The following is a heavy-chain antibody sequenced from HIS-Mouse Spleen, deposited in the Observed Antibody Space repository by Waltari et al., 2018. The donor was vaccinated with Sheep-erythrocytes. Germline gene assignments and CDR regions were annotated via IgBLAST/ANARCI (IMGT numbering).Heavy chain of an antibody. CDR1: GGSVSSGGYY. Sequence: QVQLQESGPGLVTPSQTLSLSRTVSGGSVSSGGYYWSWIRQHPGKGLAWIGYIYYSGSTYYNPSLKSRVTISIDTSKNQFSLKLSSVTAADTAVYYCARDPLTGADYWGQGTLVTVSS. CDR2: IYYSGST. CDR3: ARDPLTGADY. V-gene: IGHV4-31*03. J-gene: IGHJ4*02. D-gene: IGHD7-27*01.